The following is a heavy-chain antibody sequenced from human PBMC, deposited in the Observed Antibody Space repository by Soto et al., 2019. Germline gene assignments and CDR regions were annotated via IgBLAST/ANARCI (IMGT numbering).Heavy chain of an antibody. CDR1: GFPFRSYW. CDR3: VRGGGGGLFDP. CDR2: ISPGSRYP. J-gene: IGHJ5*02. Sequence: GGSLRLSCAASGFPFRSYWMSWVRQAPGKGLEWLSYISPGSRYPAYADSVKGRFTISRDNAKRSLYLQMMSLTAEDTAIYYCVRGGGGGLFDPWGQGTMVTVSS. V-gene: IGHV3-21*05. D-gene: IGHD2-15*01.